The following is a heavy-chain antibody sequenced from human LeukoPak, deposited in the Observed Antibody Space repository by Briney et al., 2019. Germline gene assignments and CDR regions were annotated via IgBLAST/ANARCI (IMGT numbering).Heavy chain of an antibody. Sequence: GRSLKLSCAASGFTFSGSAMHWVRQASGKRLEWVGRIRSKANSYATAYAASVKGRFNISRDDSRNTSYRAMNSLKTEAKAVYYCTSPEYSGTITDAFDIWGQGTMVTVSS. CDR3: TSPEYSGTITDAFDI. J-gene: IGHJ3*02. D-gene: IGHD1-26*01. CDR2: IRSKANSYAT. CDR1: GFTFSGSA. V-gene: IGHV3-73*01.